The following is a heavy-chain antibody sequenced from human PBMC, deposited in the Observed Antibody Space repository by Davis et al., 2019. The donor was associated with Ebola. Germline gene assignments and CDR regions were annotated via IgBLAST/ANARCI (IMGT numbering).Heavy chain of an antibody. D-gene: IGHD4-17*01. Sequence: SETLSLTCAVSGGSISSSNWWSWVRQPPPILLSSFGEIYHIRSTNYNPSLKSRVTISVDKSKNQFSLKLSSVTAADTAVYHCARTDYGDEIYYYYGMDVWGKGTTVTVSS. J-gene: IGHJ6*04. CDR2: IYHIRST. CDR1: GGSISSSNW. V-gene: IGHV4-4*02. CDR3: ARTDYGDEIYYYYGMDV.